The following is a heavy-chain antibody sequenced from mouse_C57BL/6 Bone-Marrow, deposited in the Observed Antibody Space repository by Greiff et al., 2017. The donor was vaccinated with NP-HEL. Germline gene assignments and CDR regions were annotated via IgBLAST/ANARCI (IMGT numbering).Heavy chain of an antibody. CDR1: GYTFTSYW. D-gene: IGHD1-1*01. CDR3: ARGSTVVAYYYAMDY. J-gene: IGHJ4*01. V-gene: IGHV1-64*01. Sequence: QVQLQQPGAELVKPGASVKLSCKASGYTFTSYWMHWVKQRPGQGLEWIGMIHPNSGSTNYNEKFKSKATLTVDKSSSTAYMQLSSLTSEDSAVYYCARGSTVVAYYYAMDYWGQGTSVTVSS. CDR2: IHPNSGST.